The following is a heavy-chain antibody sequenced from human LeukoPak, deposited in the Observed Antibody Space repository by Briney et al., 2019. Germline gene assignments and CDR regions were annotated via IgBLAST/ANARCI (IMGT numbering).Heavy chain of an antibody. CDR1: GFTFGDSA. Sequence: GGSLRLSCTASGFTFGDSAMSWVRQSPGKGLEWVGFFRSKAYGGTTEYAASVKGRFIISRDDSKSTAYLQMNSLKTDDTAVYYCSREAIVAAHWFDPWGQGTQVTVSS. J-gene: IGHJ5*02. V-gene: IGHV3-49*04. CDR3: SREAIVAAHWFDP. D-gene: IGHD2-15*01. CDR2: FRSKAYGGTT.